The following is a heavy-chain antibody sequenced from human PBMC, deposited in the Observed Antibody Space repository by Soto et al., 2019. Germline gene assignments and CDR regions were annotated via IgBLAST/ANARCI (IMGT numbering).Heavy chain of an antibody. CDR1: GFTFSSYG. CDR2: IWYDGRNK. V-gene: IGHV3-33*01. CDR3: ARAEVFAATNTIDY. D-gene: IGHD3-3*01. Sequence: QVQLVESGGGVVQPGRSLRLSCAASGFTFSSYGMHWVRQAPGKGLEWVAVIWYDGRNKYYADSVKGRFTISRDNSKNTLYLQMNSLRAEDTAVYYCARAEVFAATNTIDYWGQGTLVTVSS. J-gene: IGHJ4*02.